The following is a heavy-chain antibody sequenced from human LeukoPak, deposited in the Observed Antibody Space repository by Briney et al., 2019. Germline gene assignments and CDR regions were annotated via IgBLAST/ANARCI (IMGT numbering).Heavy chain of an antibody. CDR2: ISGSGGST. Sequence: GGSLRLSCAASGFTFSSYAMSWVRQAPGKGLEWGLEWVSAISGSGGSTYYADSVKGRFTISRDNPRNTLYLQMNSLRAEDTAVYYCAKTVYDFWSGYYIPNWFDPRGQGTLVTVSS. V-gene: IGHV3-23*01. CDR1: GFTFSSYA. CDR3: AKTVYDFWSGYYIPNWFDP. J-gene: IGHJ5*02. D-gene: IGHD3-3*01.